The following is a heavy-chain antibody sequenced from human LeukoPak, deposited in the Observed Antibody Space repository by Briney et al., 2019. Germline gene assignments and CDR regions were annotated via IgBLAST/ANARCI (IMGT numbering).Heavy chain of an antibody. Sequence: PSETLSLTCAVSGGSFSDYYWRWIRQAPGKGLEWIGEISYRGSTNYNLSFKSRVAISVDTSKKHFSLKLRSVTAADTAMYYCATSTVDVAGIGYAFNIWGQGTMVTVSS. CDR3: ATSTVDVAGIGYAFNI. V-gene: IGHV4-34*01. J-gene: IGHJ3*02. D-gene: IGHD6-19*01. CDR1: GGSFSDYY. CDR2: ISYRGST.